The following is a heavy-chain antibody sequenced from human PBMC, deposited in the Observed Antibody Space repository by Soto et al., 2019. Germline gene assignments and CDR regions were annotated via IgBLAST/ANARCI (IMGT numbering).Heavy chain of an antibody. Sequence: GGSLRLSCAASGFTFSSYAMGWVRQAPGKGLEWVSAISGSGGSTYYADSVKGRFTICRDNSKNTLYLKMNSLGAEDKAVYYCAKAGYCSSATGATRYYYMDVWGKGTTVTVSS. J-gene: IGHJ6*03. D-gene: IGHD2-2*01. V-gene: IGHV3-23*01. CDR1: GFTFSSYA. CDR3: AKAGYCSSATGATRYYYMDV. CDR2: ISGSGGST.